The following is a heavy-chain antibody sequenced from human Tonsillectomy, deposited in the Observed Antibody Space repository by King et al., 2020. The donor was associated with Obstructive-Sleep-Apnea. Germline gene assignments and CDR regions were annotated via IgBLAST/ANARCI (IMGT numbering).Heavy chain of an antibody. D-gene: IGHD3-9*01. CDR3: ARNSNILTGYYTGYYYGMDV. V-gene: IGHV1-69*01. Sequence: VQLVESGAEVKKPGSSVKVSCKATGGTFSNYAISWVRQAPGQGLECMGGIIPIFGTANYAQKFQGRVTITAEESTSTAYMELSSLRSEDTAVYYCARNSNILTGYYTGYYYGMDVWGQGTTVTVSS. CDR2: IIPIFGTA. CDR1: GGTFSNYA. J-gene: IGHJ6*02.